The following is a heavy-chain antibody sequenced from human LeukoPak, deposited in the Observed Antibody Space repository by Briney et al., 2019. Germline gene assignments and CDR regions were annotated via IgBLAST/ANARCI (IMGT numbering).Heavy chain of an antibody. CDR1: GFTFSTFA. CDR2: IGGSGGST. V-gene: IGHV3-23*01. J-gene: IGHJ4*02. D-gene: IGHD3-10*01. CDR3: AKGSYGSGSYYSYFDF. Sequence: GGSLRLSCAASGFTFSTFAMSWVHQAPGKGLEWVSAIGGSGGSTYYADSVKGRFTISRDNSKNTLYLQMNSLRAEDTAVYYCAKGSYGSGSYYSYFDFWGQGTLVTVSS.